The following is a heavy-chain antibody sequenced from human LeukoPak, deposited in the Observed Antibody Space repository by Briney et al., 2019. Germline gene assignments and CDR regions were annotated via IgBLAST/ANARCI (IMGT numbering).Heavy chain of an antibody. Sequence: GGSLRLSCAASGFTFSSYSMNWVRQAPGKGLEWVSSISSSSSYIYYADSVKGRFTISRDNAKNSLYVQMNSLRAEDTAVYYCARGLPYYDFWSGYQYYYYYGMDVWGQGTTVTVSS. D-gene: IGHD3-3*01. V-gene: IGHV3-21*01. J-gene: IGHJ6*02. CDR1: GFTFSSYS. CDR2: ISSSSSYI. CDR3: ARGLPYYDFWSGYQYYYYYGMDV.